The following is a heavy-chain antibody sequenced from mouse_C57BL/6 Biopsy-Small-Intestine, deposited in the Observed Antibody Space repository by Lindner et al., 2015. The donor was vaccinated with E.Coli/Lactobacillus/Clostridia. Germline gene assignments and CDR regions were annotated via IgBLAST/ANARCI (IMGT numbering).Heavy chain of an antibody. CDR1: GYSFAKNA. V-gene: IGHV14-3*01. Sequence: SVKVSCKSSGYSFAKNALHWVRQAPGQRFEWLGWINTANGNTKFSEKFQGRVTLTRDTSADTAYMELSSLRSEDTATYYCARDREEVVVPAAKSPSGIDHWGQGTLVTVSS. CDR2: INTANGNT. D-gene: IGHD1-1*01. J-gene: IGHJ4*01. CDR3: ARDREEVVVPAAKSPSGIDH.